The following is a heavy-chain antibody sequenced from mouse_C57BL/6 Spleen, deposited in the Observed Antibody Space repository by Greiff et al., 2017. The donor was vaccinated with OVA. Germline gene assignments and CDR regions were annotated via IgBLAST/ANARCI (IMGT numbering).Heavy chain of an antibody. Sequence: VQLQQSGAELVKPGASVKLSCTASGFNIKDSYMHWVKQRTEQGLEWIGRIDPADGETKYDPKFQDKATITADTSSNPAYLQLSMLTSEDTAVYYCARTVWCAYWGQGTLVTVSA. J-gene: IGHJ3*01. CDR2: IDPADGET. CDR1: GFNIKDSY. CDR3: ARTVWCAY. V-gene: IGHV14-2*01.